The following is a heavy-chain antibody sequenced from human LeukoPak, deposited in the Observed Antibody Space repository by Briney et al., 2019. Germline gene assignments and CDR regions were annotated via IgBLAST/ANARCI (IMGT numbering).Heavy chain of an antibody. CDR3: ARDKGLFWCPPVYMDV. V-gene: IGHV3-30*01. Sequence: GGSLRLSCAASGFTFSSYAMHWVRQAPGKGLEWVAVISYDGSNKYYADSVKGRFTISRDNSKNTLYLQMNSLRAEDTAVYYCARDKGLFWCPPVYMDVWGKGTTVTVSS. CDR1: GFTFSSYA. J-gene: IGHJ6*03. D-gene: IGHD2-21*01. CDR2: ISYDGSNK.